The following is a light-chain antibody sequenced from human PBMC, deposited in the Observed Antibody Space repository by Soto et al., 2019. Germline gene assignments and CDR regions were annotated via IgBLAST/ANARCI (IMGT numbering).Light chain of an antibody. J-gene: IGKJ4*01. Sequence: EIVMTQSPATLSVSPGERATLSCRASQSVSSSYLAWYQQKPGQAPRLLIYGASSRATGIPDRFSGSGSGTEFTLTISSLQSEDFAVYYCQQYSNWPLTFGGGTKVDIK. CDR2: GAS. V-gene: IGKV3D-15*01. CDR1: QSVSSSY. CDR3: QQYSNWPLT.